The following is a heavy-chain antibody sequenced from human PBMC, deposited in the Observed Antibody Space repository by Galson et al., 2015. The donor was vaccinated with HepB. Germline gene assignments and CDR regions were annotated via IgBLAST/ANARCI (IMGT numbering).Heavy chain of an antibody. CDR1: GFTFGDYA. J-gene: IGHJ3*02. CDR2: IRSKAYGGTT. Sequence: SLRLSCAASGFTFGDYAMSWFRQAPGKGLEWVGFIRSKAYGGTTEYAASVKGRFTISRDDSKSIAYLQMNSLKTEDTAVYYCTRDLVATINGRNDDAFDIWGQGTMVTVSS. CDR3: TRDLVATINGRNDDAFDI. V-gene: IGHV3-49*03. D-gene: IGHD5-12*01.